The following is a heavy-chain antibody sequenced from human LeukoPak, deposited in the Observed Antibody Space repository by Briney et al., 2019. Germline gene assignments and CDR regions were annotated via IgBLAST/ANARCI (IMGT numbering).Heavy chain of an antibody. V-gene: IGHV1-69*13. CDR1: GGTFSSYA. CDR2: IIPIFGTA. J-gene: IGHJ4*02. D-gene: IGHD3-3*01. CDR3: ARASDYDFWSGYFDY. Sequence: ASVKVSCKASGGTFSSYAISWVRQAPGQGLEWMGGIIPIFGTANYAQKFQGRVTITADESTSAAYMELSSLRSEDTAVYYCARASDYDFWSGYFDYWGQGTLVTVSS.